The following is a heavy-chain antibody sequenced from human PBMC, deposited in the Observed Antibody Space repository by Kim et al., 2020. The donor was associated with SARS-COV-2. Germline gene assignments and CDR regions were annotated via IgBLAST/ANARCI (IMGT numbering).Heavy chain of an antibody. CDR2: INQDGSQK. CDR3: ARGRGVDY. Sequence: GGSLRLSCAASGFTFGGNWMTWVRQAAGKGLEWVACINQDGSQKYYVDSAKGRFTISRDNAKKSVYLQMNSLRGEDTAVYYCARGRGVDYWGQGTLVTVS. CDR1: GFTFGGNW. J-gene: IGHJ4*02. V-gene: IGHV3-7*04.